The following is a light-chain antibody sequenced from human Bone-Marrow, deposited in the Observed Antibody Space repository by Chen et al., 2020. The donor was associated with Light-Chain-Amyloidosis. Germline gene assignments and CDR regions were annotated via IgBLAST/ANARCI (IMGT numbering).Light chain of an antibody. CDR1: SSDVGGDNH. CDR3: SSYTITTALV. V-gene: IGLV2-14*01. CDR2: EVN. J-gene: IGLJ1*01. Sequence: QSALTQPASVSGSPGQSITISCTGTSSDVGGDNHVSWYQQHPDKAPKLMIYEVNNRPSWVPDRFSGATADNTASLTMSRRQAEEEADYFCSSYTITTALVFGSGSRVTVL.